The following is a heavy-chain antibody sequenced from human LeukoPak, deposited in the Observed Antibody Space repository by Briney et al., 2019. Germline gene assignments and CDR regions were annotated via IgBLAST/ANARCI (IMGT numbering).Heavy chain of an antibody. V-gene: IGHV4-30-2*01. CDR3: ARARVQGDYLYYFDY. D-gene: IGHD4-17*01. Sequence: SETLSPTCAVSGGSISSGGYSWSWIRQPPGKGLEWIGYIYHSGSTYYNPSLKSRVTISVDRSKNQFSLKLSSVTAADTAVYYCARARVQGDYLYYFDYWGQGTLVTVSS. CDR2: IYHSGST. CDR1: GGSISSGGYS. J-gene: IGHJ4*02.